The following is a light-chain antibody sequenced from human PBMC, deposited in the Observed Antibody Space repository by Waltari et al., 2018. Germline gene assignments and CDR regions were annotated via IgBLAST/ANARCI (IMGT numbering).Light chain of an antibody. CDR2: RNN. CDR3: AAWDDSLSGPV. Sequence: QPVLTQPPSASGTPGQRVTISCSGSSSNIGSNFVNWYHPLPGTDPKLPSYRNNPRASGVPGRFSGSKSGTSASRAISGLRSEDEADYGAAWDDSLSGPVFGGGTRLTVL. J-gene: IGLJ2*01. CDR1: SSNIGSNF. V-gene: IGLV1-47*01.